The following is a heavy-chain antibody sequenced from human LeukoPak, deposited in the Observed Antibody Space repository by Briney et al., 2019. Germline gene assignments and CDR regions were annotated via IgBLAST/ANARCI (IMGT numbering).Heavy chain of an antibody. Sequence: PGGSLRLSCAASGFTFSNHWMHWVRQAPGKGLVWVSRLNTDGSSTNYADSVKGRFTISRDNAKNTLYLQMNSLRAEDTALYYCARDAAGPDGDSDYWGQGTLVTVSS. CDR2: LNTDGSST. CDR3: ARDAAGPDGDSDY. D-gene: IGHD4-17*01. V-gene: IGHV3-74*01. J-gene: IGHJ4*02. CDR1: GFTFSNHW.